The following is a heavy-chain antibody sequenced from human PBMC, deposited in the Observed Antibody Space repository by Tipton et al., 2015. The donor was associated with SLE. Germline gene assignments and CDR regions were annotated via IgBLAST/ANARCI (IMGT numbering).Heavy chain of an antibody. CDR3: ARTSYDTSCYNWHDP. D-gene: IGHD3-22*01. V-gene: IGHV5-51*03. CDR2: IYPGDSET. Sequence: QLVQSGAEVKKPGESLKISCKGSGYSFTSYWIGWVRQMPGKGLVWMGIIYPGDSETRYSPSFEGQVTISADKSITTAVLQWSSLKAADTAMYYWARTSYDTSCYNWHDPMGQGTMVTVTS. J-gene: IGHJ5*02. CDR1: GYSFTSYW.